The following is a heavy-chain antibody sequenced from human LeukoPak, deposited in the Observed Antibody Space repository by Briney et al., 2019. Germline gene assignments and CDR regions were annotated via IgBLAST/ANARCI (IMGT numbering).Heavy chain of an antibody. D-gene: IGHD4-17*01. J-gene: IGHJ5*02. CDR2: ISSSSSYI. CDR3: ARDRGTVTKLWFDP. CDR1: GFTFSSYS. Sequence: KPGGSLRLSCAASGFTFSSYSMNWVRQAPGKGLEWVSSISSSSSYIYYADSVKGRFTISRDDAKNSLYLQMNCLRAEDTAVYYCARDRGTVTKLWFDPWGQGTLVTVSS. V-gene: IGHV3-21*01.